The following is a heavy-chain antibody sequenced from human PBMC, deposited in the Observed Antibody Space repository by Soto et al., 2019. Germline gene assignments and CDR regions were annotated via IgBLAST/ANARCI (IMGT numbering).Heavy chain of an antibody. CDR1: GFTFSSYS. Sequence: SLGLSCAASGFTFSSYSMNWVRQAPGKGLEWVSSISSSSSYIYYADSVKGRFTISRDNAKNSLYLQMNSLRAEDTAVYYCARSQQQLPRGGFDYWGQGTLVTVSS. V-gene: IGHV3-21*01. CDR3: ARSQQQLPRGGFDY. D-gene: IGHD6-13*01. J-gene: IGHJ4*02. CDR2: ISSSSSYI.